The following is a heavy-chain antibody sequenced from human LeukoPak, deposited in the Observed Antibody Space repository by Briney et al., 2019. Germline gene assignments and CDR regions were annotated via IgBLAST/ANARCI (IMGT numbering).Heavy chain of an antibody. Sequence: GGSLRLSCAASGFTVSSNYMSWVRQAPGKGLEWVSVLNSSGSTYYADSVKGRFTISRDNSKNTLYLQMNSLRAEDTAVYYCARDSSRWYYFDYWGQGTLVTVSS. V-gene: IGHV3-66*01. CDR3: ARDSSRWYYFDY. CDR2: LNSSGST. D-gene: IGHD6-13*01. CDR1: GFTVSSNY. J-gene: IGHJ4*02.